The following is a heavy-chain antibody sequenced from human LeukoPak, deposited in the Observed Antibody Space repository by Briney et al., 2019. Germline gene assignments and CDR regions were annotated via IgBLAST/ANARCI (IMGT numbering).Heavy chain of an antibody. CDR2: VRYDESTK. CDR3: AKDLDYCGGDCYTYYFDY. D-gene: IGHD2-21*02. CDR1: GFTFSNYG. J-gene: IGHJ4*02. V-gene: IGHV3-30*02. Sequence: GGSLRLSCAASGFTFSNYGMHWVRQAPGKGLEWVAFVRYDESTKFYADSVKGRFTISRDNSKTTLYLQMNSLRAEDTAVYYCAKDLDYCGGDCYTYYFDYWGQGTPVTVSS.